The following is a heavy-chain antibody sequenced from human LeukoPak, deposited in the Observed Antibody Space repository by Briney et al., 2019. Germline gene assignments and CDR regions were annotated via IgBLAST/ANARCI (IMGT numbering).Heavy chain of an antibody. CDR2: INPNSGGT. CDR3: ARGLHCSGGTCSDS. Sequence: ASVTVSCKASGYTFTGYYVHWVRQAPGPGLEWMGWINPNSGGTNYAQKFQGRVTMTRDTSISTAYMELGRLRSDDTAVYYCARGLHCSGGTCSDSWGQGTLVTVSS. V-gene: IGHV1-2*02. D-gene: IGHD2-15*01. CDR1: GYTFTGYY. J-gene: IGHJ4*02.